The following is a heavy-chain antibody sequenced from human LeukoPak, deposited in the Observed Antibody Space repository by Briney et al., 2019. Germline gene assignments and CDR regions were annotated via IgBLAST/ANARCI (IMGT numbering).Heavy chain of an antibody. CDR3: AKALSWQRDFDY. Sequence: GGSLRLSCAGSGFTFSNYVMSWVRQAPGKGLEWVSTISGSGGNTYYADSVKGRFTISRDNSKNTLYLQVNSLRGEDTAVYYCAKALSWQRDFDYWGQGTLLTVSS. D-gene: IGHD1-1*01. J-gene: IGHJ4*02. V-gene: IGHV3-23*01. CDR1: GFTFSNYV. CDR2: ISGSGGNT.